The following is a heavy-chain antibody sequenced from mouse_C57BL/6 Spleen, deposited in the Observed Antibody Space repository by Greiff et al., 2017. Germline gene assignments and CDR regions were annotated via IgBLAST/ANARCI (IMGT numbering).Heavy chain of an antibody. D-gene: IGHD2-4*01. Sequence: EVQLQESGPELVKPGASVKIPCKASGYTFTDYNMDWVKQSHGKSLEWIGDINPNNGGTIYNQKFKGKATLTVDKSSSTAYMELRSLTSEDTAVYYCARRMGNYDYDWFAYWGQGTLVTVSA. CDR3: ARRMGNYDYDWFAY. J-gene: IGHJ3*01. CDR1: GYTFTDYN. CDR2: INPNNGGT. V-gene: IGHV1-18*01.